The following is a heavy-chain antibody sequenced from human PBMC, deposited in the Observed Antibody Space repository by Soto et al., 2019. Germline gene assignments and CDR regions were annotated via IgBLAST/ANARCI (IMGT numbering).Heavy chain of an antibody. Sequence: GGSLRLSCAASGFTFSSYGMHWVRQAPGKGLEWVAVISYDGSNKYYADSVKGRFTISRDNSKNTLYLQMNSLRAEDTAVYYCAKERWLKAFDIWGQGTMVTVSS. CDR3: AKERWLKAFDI. V-gene: IGHV3-30*18. CDR1: GFTFSSYG. CDR2: ISYDGSNK. D-gene: IGHD3-16*01. J-gene: IGHJ3*02.